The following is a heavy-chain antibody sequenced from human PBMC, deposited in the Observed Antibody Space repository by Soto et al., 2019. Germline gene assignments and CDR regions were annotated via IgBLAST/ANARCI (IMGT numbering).Heavy chain of an antibody. CDR1: GGSISSGGYY. CDR3: ARGRRFGYYDSSGYYEDAFDI. J-gene: IGHJ3*02. Sequence: SETLSLTCTVSGGSISSGGYYWSWIRQHPGKGLEWIGYIYYSGSTHYNPSLKSRVTISVDTSKNQFSLKLSSVTAADTAVYYCARGRRFGYYDSSGYYEDAFDIWGQGTMVTVSS. V-gene: IGHV4-31*03. CDR2: IYYSGST. D-gene: IGHD3-22*01.